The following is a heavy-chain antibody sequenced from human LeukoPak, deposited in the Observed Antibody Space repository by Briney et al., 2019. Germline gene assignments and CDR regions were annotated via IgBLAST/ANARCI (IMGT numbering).Heavy chain of an antibody. CDR1: GYTFTSYA. CDR3: ARDRRITMVRGVPDY. V-gene: IGHV7-4-1*02. J-gene: IGHJ4*02. D-gene: IGHD3-10*01. Sequence: GASVKVPCKASGYTFTSYAMNWVRQAPGQGLEWMGWINTNTGNPTYAQGFTGRFVFSLDTSVSTAYLQISSLKAEDTAVYYCARDRRITMVRGVPDYWGQGTLVTVSS. CDR2: INTNTGNP.